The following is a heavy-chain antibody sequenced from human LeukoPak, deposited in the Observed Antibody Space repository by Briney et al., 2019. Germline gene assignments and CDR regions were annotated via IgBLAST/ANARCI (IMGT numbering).Heavy chain of an antibody. J-gene: IGHJ4*02. CDR3: ARGGATRGRFEN. CDR1: GFPYNVQT. D-gene: IGHD1-26*01. CDR2: MREDGRVI. V-gene: IGHV3-7*01. Sequence: GGSLRLSCAASGFPYNVQTMSWVRQAPGKGLDWVARMREDGRVIYYVDSVKGRFTISRDNAKKSLYLQMNSLRAEDTAVYYCARGGATRGRFENWGQGTRVTVAS.